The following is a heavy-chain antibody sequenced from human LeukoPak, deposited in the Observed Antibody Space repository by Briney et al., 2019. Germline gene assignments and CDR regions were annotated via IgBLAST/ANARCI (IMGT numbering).Heavy chain of an antibody. CDR1: GYTFTGYY. CDR3: ARSSSALPRSDY. J-gene: IGHJ4*02. Sequence: ASVKVSCKASGYTFTGYYMHWVRQAPGQGLEWTGRINPNSGGTNYAQKFQGRVTMTRDTSISTAYMELSRLRSDDTAVYYCARSSSALPRSDYWGQGTLVTVSS. V-gene: IGHV1-2*06. D-gene: IGHD6-6*01. CDR2: INPNSGGT.